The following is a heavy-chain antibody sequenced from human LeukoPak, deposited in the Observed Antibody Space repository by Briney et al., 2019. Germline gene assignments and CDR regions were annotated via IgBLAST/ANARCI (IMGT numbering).Heavy chain of an antibody. Sequence: GGSLRLSCAASGFTFSSYAMSWVRQAPGKGLEWVSAISSSGGSTYYADSVKGRFTISRDNSKNTLYLQMNSLRAEDTAVYYCAKALGYCSSTSCQQIDYWGQGTLVTVSS. CDR2: ISSSGGST. D-gene: IGHD2-2*01. CDR3: AKALGYCSSTSCQQIDY. CDR1: GFTFSSYA. J-gene: IGHJ4*02. V-gene: IGHV3-23*01.